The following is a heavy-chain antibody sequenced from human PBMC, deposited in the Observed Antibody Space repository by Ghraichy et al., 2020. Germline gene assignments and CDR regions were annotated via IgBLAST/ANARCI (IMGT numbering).Heavy chain of an antibody. V-gene: IGHV1-8*01. CDR2: MNPNSGNT. J-gene: IGHJ6*02. CDR3: ARWAPHYYYGMDV. Sequence: MGWMNPNSGNTGYAQKFQGRVTMTRTTSISTAYMELSSLRSEDTAVYYCARWAPHYYYGMDVWGQGITFTGS.